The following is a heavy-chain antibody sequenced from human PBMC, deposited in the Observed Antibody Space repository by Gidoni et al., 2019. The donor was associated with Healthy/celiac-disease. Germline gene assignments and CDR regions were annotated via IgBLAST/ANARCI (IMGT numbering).Heavy chain of an antibody. CDR1: GFTFSSYS. D-gene: IGHD3-9*01. Sequence: EVQLVESGGGLVKPGGSLRRSCAASGFTFSSYSMTWVRQAPGKGLEWVSSISSSSSYIYYAGSVKGRFTISRDNAKNSLYLQMNSLRAEDTAVYYCARDSLLYYDILTGYQRDGMDVWGQGTTVTVSS. V-gene: IGHV3-21*01. J-gene: IGHJ6*02. CDR2: ISSSSSYI. CDR3: ARDSLLYYDILTGYQRDGMDV.